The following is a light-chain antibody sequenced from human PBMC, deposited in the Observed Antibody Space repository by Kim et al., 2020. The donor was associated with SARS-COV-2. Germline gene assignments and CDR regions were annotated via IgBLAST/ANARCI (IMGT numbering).Light chain of an antibody. CDR3: NSRDSSGFHVL. V-gene: IGLV3-19*01. J-gene: IGLJ2*01. Sequence: ALGQTVRITCQGDSHRSYYASWYQQKPRQAPVLVIYGKNNRPSGIPDRFSGSYSGNTASLTITGAQAEDEADYYCNSRDSSGFHVLFGGGTQLTVL. CDR1: SHRSYY. CDR2: GKN.